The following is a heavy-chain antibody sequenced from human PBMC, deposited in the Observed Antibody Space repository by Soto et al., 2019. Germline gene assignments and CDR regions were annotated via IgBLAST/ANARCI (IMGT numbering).Heavy chain of an antibody. CDR1: GFTFSSYG. CDR2: ISYDGSNK. V-gene: IGHV3-30*18. D-gene: IGHD6-19*01. Sequence: GGSLRLSCAASGFTFSSYGMHWVRQAPGKGLEWVAVISYDGSNKYYADSVKGRFTISRDNSKNTLYLQMNSLRAEDTAVYYCAKVPKPYSSGWSKGFEFDYWGQGTLVTVSS. CDR3: AKVPKPYSSGWSKGFEFDY. J-gene: IGHJ4*02.